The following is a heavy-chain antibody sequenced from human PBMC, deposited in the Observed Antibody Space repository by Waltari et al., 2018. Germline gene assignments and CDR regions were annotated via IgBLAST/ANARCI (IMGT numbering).Heavy chain of an antibody. J-gene: IGHJ4*02. CDR2: VYSSGSP. V-gene: IGHV4-39*01. CDR3: ARQSYGSGTYEFDF. Sequence: QVQLQESGPRLVKPSETLSLTCTFSGGSVRAGVYYWAWIRQPPGKGLEWIGSVYSSGSPHYKSSLKSRVTMSVDMSKNQFSLRLTSVTAADTATYYCARQSYGSGTYEFDFWGQGALVTVSS. D-gene: IGHD3-10*01. CDR1: GGSVRAGVYY.